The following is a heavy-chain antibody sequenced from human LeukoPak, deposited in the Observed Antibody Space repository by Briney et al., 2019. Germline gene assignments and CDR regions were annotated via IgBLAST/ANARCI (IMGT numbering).Heavy chain of an antibody. Sequence: SGGSLRLSCAASGFTFSNYGMHWVRQAPGKGLEWVAFIRYDGNDKSYADSVKGQFTISRDNSKNTLYLQMNNLRTEDTAVYYCAKDPVGFCTSTTCRYLDYWGQGTLVTVSS. CDR2: IRYDGNDK. J-gene: IGHJ4*02. V-gene: IGHV3-30*02. CDR3: AKDPVGFCTSTTCRYLDY. CDR1: GFTFSNYG. D-gene: IGHD2-2*01.